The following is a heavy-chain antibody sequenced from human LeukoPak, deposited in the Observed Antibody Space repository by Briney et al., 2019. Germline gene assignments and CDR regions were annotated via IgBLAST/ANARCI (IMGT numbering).Heavy chain of an antibody. CDR2: INPNSGGA. V-gene: IGHV1-2*02. D-gene: IGHD3-22*01. J-gene: IGHJ5*02. Sequence: SVKVSCKASGYTFTGYYMHWVRQAPGQGLEWMGWINPNSGGANYAQKFQGRVTMTRDTSISTAYMELSRLRSDDTAVYYCARGDKNYYDSSGYSSCLDPWGQGTLVTVSS. CDR3: ARGDKNYYDSSGYSSCLDP. CDR1: GYTFTGYY.